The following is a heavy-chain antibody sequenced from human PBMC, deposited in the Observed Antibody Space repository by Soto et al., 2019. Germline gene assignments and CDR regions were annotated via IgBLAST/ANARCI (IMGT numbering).Heavy chain of an antibody. D-gene: IGHD4-17*01. V-gene: IGHV4-59*08. CDR1: GGSISSYY. CDR2: IYYSGST. CDR3: ARRYGSSFDY. Sequence: SETLSLTCTVSGGSISSYYWSWILQSPWKGLEWIGYIYYSGSTNYNPSLKSRVTISVDTSKNQFSLKLSSVTAADTAVYYCARRYGSSFDYWGQGTLVTVSS. J-gene: IGHJ4*02.